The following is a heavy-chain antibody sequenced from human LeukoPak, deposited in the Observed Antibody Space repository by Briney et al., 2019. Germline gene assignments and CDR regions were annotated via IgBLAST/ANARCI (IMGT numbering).Heavy chain of an antibody. CDR1: GFTFSGYA. V-gene: IGHV3-23*01. Sequence: PGGSLRLSCAASGFTFSGYAMSWVRQAPGKGLEWVSAISGSGGSTYYADSVKGRFTISRDNSKNTLYLQMNSLRAEDTAVYYCANSYGSGSYYNYYYYGMDVWGQGTTVTVSS. CDR2: ISGSGGST. D-gene: IGHD3-10*01. J-gene: IGHJ6*02. CDR3: ANSYGSGSYYNYYYYGMDV.